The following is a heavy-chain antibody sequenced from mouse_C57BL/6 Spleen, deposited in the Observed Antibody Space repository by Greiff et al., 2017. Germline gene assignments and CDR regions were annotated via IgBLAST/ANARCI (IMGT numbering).Heavy chain of an antibody. V-gene: IGHV2-6*01. CDR3: ARKLPDYAMDY. CDR2: IWGVGST. D-gene: IGHD2-1*01. CDR1: GFSLTSYG. J-gene: IGHJ4*01. Sequence: VKLMESGPGLVAPSQSLSITCTVSGFSLTSYGVDWVRQSPGKGLEWLGVIWGVGSTNYNSALKSRLSISKENSKSQVFLKMNSLQTDDTAMYYCARKLPDYAMDYWGQGTSVTVSS.